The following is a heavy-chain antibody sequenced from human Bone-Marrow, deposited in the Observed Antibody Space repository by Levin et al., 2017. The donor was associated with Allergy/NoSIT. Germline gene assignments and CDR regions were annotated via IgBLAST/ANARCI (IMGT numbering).Heavy chain of an antibody. V-gene: IGHV3-33*01. CDR2: IWYDGSNK. D-gene: IGHD3-3*01. CDR3: ARDLRYPARGYYDFWSGYPSNYYGMDV. CDR1: GFTFSSYG. Sequence: GGSLRLSCAASGFTFSSYGMHWVRQAPGKGLEWVAVIWYDGSNKYYADSVKGRFTISRDNSKNTLYLQMNSLRAEDTAVYYCARDLRYPARGYYDFWSGYPSNYYGMDVWGQGTTVTVSS. J-gene: IGHJ6*02.